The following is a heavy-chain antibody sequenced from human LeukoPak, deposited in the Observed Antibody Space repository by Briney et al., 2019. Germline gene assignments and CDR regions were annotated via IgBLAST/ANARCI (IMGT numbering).Heavy chain of an antibody. CDR2: ISSSSSYI. CDR3: ARDLSGSYPIEY. CDR1: GFTFSSYS. V-gene: IGHV3-21*01. D-gene: IGHD1-26*01. J-gene: IGHJ4*02. Sequence: GGSLRLSCAASGFTFSSYSMNWVRQAPGKGLEWVSSISSSSSYIYYADSVKGRFTISRDNAKNSLYLQMNSLRAEDTAVYYCARDLSGSYPIEYWGQGTLVTVSP.